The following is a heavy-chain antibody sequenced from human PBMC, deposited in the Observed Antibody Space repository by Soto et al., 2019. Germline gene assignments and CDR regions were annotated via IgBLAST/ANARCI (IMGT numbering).Heavy chain of an antibody. D-gene: IGHD2-2*01. V-gene: IGHV3-23*01. CDR1: GFTFTYYA. Sequence: GGSLRLSCTASGFTFTYYAFSWVRQAPGKGLEWVSAISANGQGIYYADSVRGRFTISRDNSKNTVFLHMDSLRAEDTAVYYCAKDRDYPRDQFHYWGQGTLVTAPQ. J-gene: IGHJ4*02. CDR3: AKDRDYPRDQFHY. CDR2: ISANGQGI.